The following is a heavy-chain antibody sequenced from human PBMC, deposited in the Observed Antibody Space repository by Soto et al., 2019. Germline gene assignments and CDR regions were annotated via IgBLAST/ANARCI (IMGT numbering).Heavy chain of an antibody. Sequence: EVQVVESGGGLVQPGGSLKLSCAASGFAFSGSAVNWVRQASGKGLEWVGRIRSKGGNYATAYAASVEGRFTISRDDSKNTAYLQMNSLRTEDTAVYFCTSLNGAASFDYWGQGTLVTVSS. CDR2: IRSKGGNYAT. CDR1: GFAFSGSA. J-gene: IGHJ4*02. D-gene: IGHD6-13*01. V-gene: IGHV3-73*02. CDR3: TSLNGAASFDY.